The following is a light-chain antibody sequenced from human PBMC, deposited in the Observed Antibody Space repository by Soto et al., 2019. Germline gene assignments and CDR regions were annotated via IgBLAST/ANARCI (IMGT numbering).Light chain of an antibody. V-gene: IGKV3-20*01. CDR1: QSVSSSY. CDR2: RAS. J-gene: IGKJ1*01. CDR3: PQYGSLPWT. Sequence: ESAFTNSPCTLSVSPCEGATRSGSASQSVSSSYLAWYQQKPGQAPRLLIYRASSRATGIPDRLPGSGSGTDFTLPIRRLEPEDFAVYYCPQYGSLPWTFGPGTKV.